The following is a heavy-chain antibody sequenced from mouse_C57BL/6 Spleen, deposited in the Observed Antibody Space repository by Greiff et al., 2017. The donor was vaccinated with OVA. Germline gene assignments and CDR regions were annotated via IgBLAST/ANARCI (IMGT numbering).Heavy chain of an antibody. CDR2: IYPGDGDT. V-gene: IGHV1-82*01. D-gene: IGHD6-1*01. Sequence: VQLQESGPELVKPGASVKISCKASGYAFSSSWMNWVKQRPGKGLEWIGRIYPGDGDTNYNGKFKGKATLTADKSSSTAYMQLSSLTSEDSAVYFCARSPNPNFDYWGQGTTLTVSS. CDR3: ARSPNPNFDY. CDR1: GYAFSSSW. J-gene: IGHJ2*01.